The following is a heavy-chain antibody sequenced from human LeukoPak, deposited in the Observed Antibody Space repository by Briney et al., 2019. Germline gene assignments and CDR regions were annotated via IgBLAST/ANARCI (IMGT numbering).Heavy chain of an antibody. CDR2: IIPIFGTA. Sequence: ASVKVSCKASGGTFSSYAISWVRRAPGQGLEWMGGIIPIFGTANYAQKFQGRVTITADESTSTAYMELSSLRSEDTAVYYCARGPAERLPRASYYYYYMDVWGKGTTVTVSS. CDR3: ARGPAERLPRASYYYYYMDV. CDR1: GGTFSSYA. D-gene: IGHD6-25*01. V-gene: IGHV1-69*13. J-gene: IGHJ6*03.